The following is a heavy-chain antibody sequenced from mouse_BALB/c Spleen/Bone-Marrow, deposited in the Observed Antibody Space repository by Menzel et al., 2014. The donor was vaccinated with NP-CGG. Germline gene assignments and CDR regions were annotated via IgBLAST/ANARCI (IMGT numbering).Heavy chain of an antibody. CDR1: GFTFSTYT. CDR3: TREGGNENFDY. CDR2: ISSGGGYT. J-gene: IGHJ2*01. V-gene: IGHV5-6-4*01. Sequence: EVQGVESGGGLVKPGGSLKLSCAASGFTFSTYTMSWVRQTPEKRLEWVATISSGGGYTYYPDNLKGRFTISRDNAKNTLYLQMNSLKSEDTAMYYRTREGGNENFDYWGQGTTLTVSS.